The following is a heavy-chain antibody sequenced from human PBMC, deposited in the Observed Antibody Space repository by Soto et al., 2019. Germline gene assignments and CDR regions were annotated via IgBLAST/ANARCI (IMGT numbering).Heavy chain of an antibody. CDR3: AKENTFADY. J-gene: IGHJ4*02. CDR2: LSHDGSNK. Sequence: QVQLVESGGGVVQPGRSLRLSCAASGFTLSSHGMHWVRQAPGKGLEWVAVLSHDGSNKFYAVSVEGRLTISRDDSKNTLYLQMNSLRAEDTAMYYCAKENTFADYWGQGPLVTVSP. CDR1: GFTLSSHG. V-gene: IGHV3-30*18. D-gene: IGHD2-2*02.